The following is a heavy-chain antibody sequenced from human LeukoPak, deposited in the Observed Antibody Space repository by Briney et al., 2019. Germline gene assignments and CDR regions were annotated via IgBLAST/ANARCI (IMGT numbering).Heavy chain of an antibody. CDR1: GYSFTTYW. CDR3: ARRGDDYYFDY. V-gene: IGHV5-51*07. D-gene: IGHD3-10*01. J-gene: IGHJ4*02. Sequence: GESLKISCKGSGYSFTTYWVAWVHQIPGKGLEWMGIIYLGDSYTRYSPSFQGQVTISADKSINTAYLHWSSLKASDTAMYYCARRGDDYYFDYWGQGTLVTVSS. CDR2: IYLGDSYT.